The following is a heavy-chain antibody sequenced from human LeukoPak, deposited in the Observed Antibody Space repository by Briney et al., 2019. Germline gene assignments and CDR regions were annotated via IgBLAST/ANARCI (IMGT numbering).Heavy chain of an antibody. D-gene: IGHD2-2*01. Sequence: ASVKVSCKASGYTFTSYDINWVRQATGQGLEWMGWMNPNSGNTGYAQKFQGRVTMTRNTSISTAYMELSSLRSEDTVVYYCARRAIVVVPAALYYYYMDVWGKGTTVTVSS. CDR1: GYTFTSYD. V-gene: IGHV1-8*01. CDR2: MNPNSGNT. CDR3: ARRAIVVVPAALYYYYMDV. J-gene: IGHJ6*03.